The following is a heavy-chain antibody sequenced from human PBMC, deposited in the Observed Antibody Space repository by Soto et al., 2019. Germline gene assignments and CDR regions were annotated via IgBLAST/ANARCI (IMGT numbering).Heavy chain of an antibody. D-gene: IGHD2-2*01. Sequence: SVKVSCKASGGTFSSYAISWVRQAPGQGLEWMGGIIPIFGTANYAQKFQGGVTITADESTSTAYMELSSLRSEDTAVYYCATCSSTSCYVRTYYYYGMDVWGRGTTVTVSS. CDR1: GGTFSSYA. V-gene: IGHV1-69*13. CDR2: IIPIFGTA. J-gene: IGHJ6*02. CDR3: ATCSSTSCYVRTYYYYGMDV.